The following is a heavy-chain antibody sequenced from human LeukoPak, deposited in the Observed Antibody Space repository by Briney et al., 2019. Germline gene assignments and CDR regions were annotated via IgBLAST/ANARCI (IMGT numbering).Heavy chain of an antibody. D-gene: IGHD3-22*01. CDR1: GGSISSYY. Sequence: SETLSLTCTVSGGSISSYYWSWIRQPPGKGLEWIGYIYYSGSTNYNPSLKSRVTISVDTSKNQFSLKLSSVTAADTAVYYCARGPCDSSGYYPDYWGQGTLVTVSS. CDR3: ARGPCDSSGYYPDY. J-gene: IGHJ4*02. V-gene: IGHV4-59*01. CDR2: IYYSGST.